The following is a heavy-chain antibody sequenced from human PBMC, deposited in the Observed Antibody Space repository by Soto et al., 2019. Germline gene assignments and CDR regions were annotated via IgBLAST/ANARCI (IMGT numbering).Heavy chain of an antibody. CDR3: ARQVQGGAFDI. D-gene: IGHD3-16*01. J-gene: IGHJ3*02. CDR2: IWYDGSNK. V-gene: IGHV3-33*01. Sequence: QVQLVESGGGGVQPGRSLRLSCAAPGFTFSSYGMHWVRQAPGKGLEWVAVIWYDGSNKYYADSVKGRFTISRDNSKNTLYLQMNSLRAEDTAVYYCARQVQGGAFDIWGQGTMVTVSS. CDR1: GFTFSSYG.